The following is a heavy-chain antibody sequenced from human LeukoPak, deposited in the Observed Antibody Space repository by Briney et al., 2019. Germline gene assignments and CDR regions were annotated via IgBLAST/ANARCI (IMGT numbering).Heavy chain of an antibody. V-gene: IGHV3-23*01. J-gene: IGHJ4*02. Sequence: GGSLRLSCAASGFTFDDYGMSWVRQAPGKGLEWVSAISGSGGSTYYADSVKGRFTISRDNSKNTLYLQMNSLRAEDTAVYYCAKTGYSSSQLYWGQGTLVTVSS. CDR2: ISGSGGST. D-gene: IGHD6-13*01. CDR3: AKTGYSSSQLY. CDR1: GFTFDDYG.